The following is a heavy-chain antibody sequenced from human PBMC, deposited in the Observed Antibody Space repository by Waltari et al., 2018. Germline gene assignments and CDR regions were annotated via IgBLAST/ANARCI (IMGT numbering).Heavy chain of an antibody. CDR3: ARGRGANINTIRGVFDI. CDR1: GGALSSTYC. J-gene: IGHJ3*02. CDR2: IYHTVTT. D-gene: IGHD3-10*01. V-gene: IGHV4-4*02. Sequence: QVQLQESGPGLVKPSGTLSLICPVSGGALSSTYCWTWVRQSPGKGLEWIGEIYHTVTTNYKPSLKRRVTISLDKSKNQFSLKLTSVTAADTAVYYCARGRGANINTIRGVFDIWGQGTMVTVSS.